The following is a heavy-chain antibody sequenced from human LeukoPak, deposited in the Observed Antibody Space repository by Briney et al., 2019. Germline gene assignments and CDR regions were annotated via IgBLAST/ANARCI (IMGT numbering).Heavy chain of an antibody. CDR1: GGSISSSN. J-gene: IGHJ3*02. D-gene: IGHD2-15*01. Sequence: PSETLSLTCAVSGGSISSSNWWSWVRQPPGKGLEWVSAISGSGGSTYYADSVKGRFTISRDNSKNTLYLQMNSLRAEDTAVYYCAKDVYCSGGSCFRGSTGLMTDAFDIWGQGTMVTVSS. V-gene: IGHV3-23*01. CDR3: AKDVYCSGGSCFRGSTGLMTDAFDI. CDR2: ISGSGGST.